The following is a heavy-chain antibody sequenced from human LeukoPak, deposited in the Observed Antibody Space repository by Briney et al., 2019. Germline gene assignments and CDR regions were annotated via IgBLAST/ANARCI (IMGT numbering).Heavy chain of an antibody. V-gene: IGHV4-61*02. Sequence: PSQTLSLTCTVSGGSISSGSYYWSWIRQPAGKGLEWIGRIYTSGSTNYNPSLKSRVTISVDTSKNQFSLKLSSVTAADTAVYYCARLPWGVYYFDYWGQGTLVTVSS. CDR1: GGSISSGSYY. J-gene: IGHJ4*02. D-gene: IGHD7-27*01. CDR2: IYTSGST. CDR3: ARLPWGVYYFDY.